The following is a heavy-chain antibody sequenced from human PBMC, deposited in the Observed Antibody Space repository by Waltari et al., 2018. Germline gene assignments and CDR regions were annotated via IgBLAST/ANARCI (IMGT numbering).Heavy chain of an antibody. CDR3: ARDPYCAGVCYVDY. Sequence: QVQLVQSGAEVKKPGASVKVSCKASGYTFTGYYMHWVRQAPGQGLEWMGWINPKSGGTNYAQKFQGRVSMTRDTSISTAYMDLSRLTSDDSAVYFCARDPYCAGVCYVDYWGQGTLVTVSS. V-gene: IGHV1-2*02. CDR2: INPKSGGT. CDR1: GYTFTGYY. J-gene: IGHJ4*02. D-gene: IGHD2-21*01.